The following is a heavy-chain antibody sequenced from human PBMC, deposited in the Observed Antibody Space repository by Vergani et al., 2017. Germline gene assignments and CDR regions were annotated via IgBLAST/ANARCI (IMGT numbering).Heavy chain of an antibody. V-gene: IGHV4-59*01. J-gene: IGHJ4*02. D-gene: IGHD3-10*01. Sequence: QVQLQQSGPGLVKPSETLSLTCAVSSGSIRNYYWSWIRQPPGKGLEWMGYVSFRGDTLYDPSVKGRMTISLNTSSNQFSLYLTSVTAADTAVYYCARSRIYYGAGSPDYWGQGTLVTVSS. CDR3: ARSRIYYGAGSPDY. CDR2: VSFRGDT. CDR1: SGSIRNYY.